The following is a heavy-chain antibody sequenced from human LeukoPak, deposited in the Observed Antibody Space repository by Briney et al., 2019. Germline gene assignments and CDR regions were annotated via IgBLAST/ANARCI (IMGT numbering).Heavy chain of an antibody. CDR2: ITGGGTT. CDR3: AKDGGSDPDSFDI. Sequence: GGSLRLSCAASGFTFSSHGMNWVRQAPGKGLEWVSGITGGGTTYYADSVKGRVTISRDNAKNSLYLQMNSLRAEDTAVYYCAKDGGSDPDSFDIWGQGTMVTVSS. CDR1: GFTFSSHG. J-gene: IGHJ3*02. D-gene: IGHD2-15*01. V-gene: IGHV3-23*01.